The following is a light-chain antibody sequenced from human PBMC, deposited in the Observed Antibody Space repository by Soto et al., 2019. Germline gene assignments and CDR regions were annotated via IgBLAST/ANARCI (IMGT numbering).Light chain of an antibody. Sequence: EGVLTQSPGTLSLCPGERATLSCRASRSVSSSYLAWYQQKPGQAPRLLIYGASTRATGIPDRFSASGSGTDFTLTISGLEPEDFAVYYCQQYGSSLITFGQGTRLEIK. CDR1: RSVSSSY. V-gene: IGKV3-20*01. J-gene: IGKJ5*01. CDR3: QQYGSSLIT. CDR2: GAS.